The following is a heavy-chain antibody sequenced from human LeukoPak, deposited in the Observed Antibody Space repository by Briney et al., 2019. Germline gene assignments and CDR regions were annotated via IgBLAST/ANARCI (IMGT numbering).Heavy chain of an antibody. J-gene: IGHJ3*02. V-gene: IGHV3-30*03. CDR1: GFTFSSYG. D-gene: IGHD2-2*01. Sequence: PGGSLRLSCAASGFTFSSYGMHWVRQAPGKGLEWVAVISNDGTNKYYADSVKGRFTISRDNAKNTLYMQMNSLRAEDTAVYYCARPVISCSSNSCYAYAFDIWVQGTMVTVSS. CDR3: ARPVISCSSNSCYAYAFDI. CDR2: ISNDGTNK.